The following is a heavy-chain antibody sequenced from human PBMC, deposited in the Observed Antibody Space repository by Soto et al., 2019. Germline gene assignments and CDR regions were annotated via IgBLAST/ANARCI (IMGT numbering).Heavy chain of an antibody. CDR1: GFTFSKYA. V-gene: IGHV3-23*01. J-gene: IGHJ4*02. D-gene: IGHD2-2*01. CDR3: AKGGLGDCSTTSCFFRSVY. CDR2: ISDSGST. Sequence: GGSLRLSCTASGFTFSKYAMSWVHQATGKGLGWVSTISDSGSTYYAESVKVWLTISRDNSQHTLYLQMNSLRAEATAVYYCAKGGLGDCSTTSCFFRSVYWGLGPLVTVSS.